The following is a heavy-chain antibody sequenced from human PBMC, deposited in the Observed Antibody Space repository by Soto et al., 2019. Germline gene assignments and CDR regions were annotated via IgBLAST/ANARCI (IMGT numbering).Heavy chain of an antibody. CDR2: ISYDGSNK. Sequence: QVQLVESGGGVVQPGRSLRLSCAASGFTFSSYAMHWVRQAPGKGLEWVAIISYDGSNKYYADSVKGRFTISRDSSKNTVYLQMTSLRAEDTAVYYCEREAMTVGPILYSYGYFDYWGQGTLVTVSS. D-gene: IGHD5-18*01. CDR3: EREAMTVGPILYSYGYFDY. CDR1: GFTFSSYA. J-gene: IGHJ4*02. V-gene: IGHV3-30-3*01.